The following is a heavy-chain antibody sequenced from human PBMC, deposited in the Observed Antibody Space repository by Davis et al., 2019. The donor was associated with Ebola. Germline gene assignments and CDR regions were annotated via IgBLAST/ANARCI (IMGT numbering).Heavy chain of an antibody. J-gene: IGHJ4*02. V-gene: IGHV3-30-3*01. CDR1: GFTFSSYA. Sequence: PGGSLRLSCAASGFTFSSYAMHWVRQAPGKGLEWVAVISYDGSNKYYADSVKGRFTISRDNSKNTLSLQMNNLRVEDTVVYYCAKDGAVDYWGQGTLVTVSS. CDR2: ISYDGSNK. D-gene: IGHD3-16*01. CDR3: AKDGAVDY.